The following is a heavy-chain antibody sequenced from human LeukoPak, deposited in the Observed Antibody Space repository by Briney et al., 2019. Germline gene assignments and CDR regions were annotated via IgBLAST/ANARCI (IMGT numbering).Heavy chain of an antibody. CDR3: AGGGEAARSLDY. J-gene: IGHJ4*02. D-gene: IGHD6-6*01. CDR1: GVTSNY. CDR2: IYNGGTT. Sequence: GGSLRLSCAASGVTSNYMTWVRQAPGKGLEWGSVIYNGGTTYYADSVKGRFTISRDNSKSTLFVYLQMNSLRTDDTAVYCCAGGGEAARSLDYWGQGTLVTVSS. V-gene: IGHV3-66*02.